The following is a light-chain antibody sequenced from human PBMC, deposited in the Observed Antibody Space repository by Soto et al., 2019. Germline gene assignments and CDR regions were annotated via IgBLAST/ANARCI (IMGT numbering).Light chain of an antibody. V-gene: IGKV3D-20*01. CDR3: QQYGSSPFT. CDR2: DTS. J-gene: IGKJ3*01. Sequence: EIVLTQSPATLSFSPGERATLSCGASQSVGSTYLAWYQQKPGLAPRLLIYDTSSRATGIPGRFSGSGSGTDFTLTISRLEPEDFAVYHCQQYGSSPFTFGPGTKVDI. CDR1: QSVGSTY.